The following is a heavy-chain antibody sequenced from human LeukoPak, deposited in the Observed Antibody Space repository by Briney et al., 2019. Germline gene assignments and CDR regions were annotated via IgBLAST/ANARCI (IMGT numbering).Heavy chain of an antibody. J-gene: IGHJ4*02. Sequence: GTSVKVSCKASGFTFTSSSMQWLRQARGQRLEWIGWIAVGSGNTNYAQKFQGRVTITRDMSTSTAYMELSSLRSEDTALYYCAAVFGSGYYYYFDYWGQGTLVTVSS. CDR2: IAVGSGNT. D-gene: IGHD3-22*01. V-gene: IGHV1-58*02. CDR1: GFTFTSSS. CDR3: AAVFGSGYYYYFDY.